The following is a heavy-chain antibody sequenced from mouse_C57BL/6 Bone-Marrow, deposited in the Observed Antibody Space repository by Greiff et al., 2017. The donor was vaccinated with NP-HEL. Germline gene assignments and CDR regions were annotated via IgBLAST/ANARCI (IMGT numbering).Heavy chain of an antibody. Sequence: EVKLVESGGGLVKPGGSLKLSCAASGFTFSSYTMSWVRQTPEQRLEWVATISGGGGNTYYPDSVKGRFTFTRDNAKNTLYLQMSSLRSEDTALYYCARRFRYYFDYWGQGTTLTVSS. J-gene: IGHJ2*01. CDR3: ARRFRYYFDY. CDR2: ISGGGGNT. CDR1: GFTFSSYT. V-gene: IGHV5-9*01.